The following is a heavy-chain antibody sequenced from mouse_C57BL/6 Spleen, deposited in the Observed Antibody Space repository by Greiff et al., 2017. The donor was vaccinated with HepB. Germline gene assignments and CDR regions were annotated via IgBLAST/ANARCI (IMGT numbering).Heavy chain of an antibody. CDR3: ASYDYDDYYAMDY. J-gene: IGHJ4*01. CDR2: ISYDGSN. V-gene: IGHV3-6*01. Sequence: EVKLQESGPGLVKPSQSLSLTCSVTGYSITSGYYWNWILQFPGNKLEWMGYISYDGSNNYNPSLKNRISITRDTSKNQFFLKLNSVTTEDTATYYCASYDYDDYYAMDYWGQGTSVTVSS. D-gene: IGHD2-4*01. CDR1: GYSITSGYY.